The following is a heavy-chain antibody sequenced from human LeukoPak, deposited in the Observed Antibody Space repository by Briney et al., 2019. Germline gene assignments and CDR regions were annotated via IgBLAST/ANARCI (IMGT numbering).Heavy chain of an antibody. CDR2: ISWSSGTI. V-gene: IGHV3-9*01. Sequence: GGSLRLSCAASGFTFDVYAMHWVRQAPGKGLEWVSSISWSSGTIGYADSVKGRFTMSRDNAKNSLYLQMNSLRAEDTALYYCVKDTSPIAKYYMDVWGKGTTVTISS. CDR1: GFTFDVYA. CDR3: VKDTSPIAKYYMDV. D-gene: IGHD2-21*01. J-gene: IGHJ6*03.